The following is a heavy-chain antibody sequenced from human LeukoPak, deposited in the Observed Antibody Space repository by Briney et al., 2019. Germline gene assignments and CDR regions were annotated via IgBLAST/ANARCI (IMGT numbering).Heavy chain of an antibody. CDR2: INPSGGST. D-gene: IGHD3-10*01. J-gene: IGHJ5*02. CDR3: ARAPGLWFGELGT. V-gene: IGHV1-46*01. CDR1: GGTFSSYA. Sequence: ASVKVSCKASGGTFSSYAISWVRQAPGQGLEWMGIINPSGGSTSYAQKFQGRVTMTRDTSTSTVYMELSSLRSEDTAVYYCARAPGLWFGELGTWGQGTLVTVSS.